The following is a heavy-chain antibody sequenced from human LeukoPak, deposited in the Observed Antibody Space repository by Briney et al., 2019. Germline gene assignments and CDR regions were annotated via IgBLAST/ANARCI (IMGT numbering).Heavy chain of an antibody. Sequence: SETLSLTCTVSGGSISSDSWTWIRQPAGKGLEWIGRLYTSGSTNRGSIKHNPSLKSRVAMSVDTSKNQFSLKLSSVTAADTAVYYCARGPLYEYHSGTFVNWGQGTLVTVSS. V-gene: IGHV4-4*07. J-gene: IGHJ4*02. D-gene: IGHD3-10*01. CDR2: LYTSGST. CDR3: ARGPLYEYHSGTFVN. CDR1: GGSISSDS.